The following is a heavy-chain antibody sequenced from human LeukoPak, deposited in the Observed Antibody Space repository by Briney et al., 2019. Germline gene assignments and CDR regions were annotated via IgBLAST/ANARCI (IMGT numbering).Heavy chain of an antibody. CDR3: ARGDSSSFLKLYYFDY. Sequence: SQTLSLTCAISGDSVSSNSAAWNWIRQSPSRGLEWLGRTYYRSKWYNDYAVAVKSRITITPDTSKNQFSLQLNSVTPEDTAVYYCARGDSSSFLKLYYFDYWGQGTLVTVSS. CDR1: GDSVSSNSAA. D-gene: IGHD6-13*01. V-gene: IGHV6-1*01. CDR2: TYYRSKWYN. J-gene: IGHJ4*02.